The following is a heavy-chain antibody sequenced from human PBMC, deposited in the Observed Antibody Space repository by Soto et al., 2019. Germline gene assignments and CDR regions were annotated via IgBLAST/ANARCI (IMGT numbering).Heavy chain of an antibody. D-gene: IGHD2-15*01. V-gene: IGHV1-69*02. CDR1: GGSFTSFI. CDR3: ATAPDPGSATPSDYGMDV. J-gene: IGHJ6*02. Sequence: QVQLVQSGAEVKKPGSSVKVSCKASGGSFTSFIVTWVRQAPGQGLEWMGRIIPVLDVEYYAQKFQGRLTITADKSTNTAYMDMRTLRSEDTAVYYGATAPDPGSATPSDYGMDVWGLGTPVTVSS. CDR2: IIPVLDVE.